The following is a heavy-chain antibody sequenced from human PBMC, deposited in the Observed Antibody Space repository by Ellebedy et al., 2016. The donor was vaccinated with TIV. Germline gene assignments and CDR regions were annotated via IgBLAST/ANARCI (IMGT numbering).Heavy chain of an antibody. D-gene: IGHD2-2*01. CDR2: ISAYNGNT. Sequence: AASVTVSCKASGYTFTSYGISWVRQAPGQGLEWMGWISAYNGNTNYAQKLQGRVTMTTDTSTSTAYMELRSLRSDNTAVYYCARGGTYCSSTSCYGGYVYWGQGTLVTVSS. J-gene: IGHJ4*02. CDR3: ARGGTYCSSTSCYGGYVY. V-gene: IGHV1-18*01. CDR1: GYTFTSYG.